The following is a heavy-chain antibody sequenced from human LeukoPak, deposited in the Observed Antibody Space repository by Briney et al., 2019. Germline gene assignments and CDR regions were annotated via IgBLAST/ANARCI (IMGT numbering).Heavy chain of an antibody. CDR1: GFTFSSYG. J-gene: IGHJ4*02. Sequence: GGSLRLSCAASGFTFSSYGMSWGRQAAGKGLEWGSAISGSGGSTYYADSVKGGFTISRDNSKNTLYLQMNSLRPEDTAVYYCAKDSPPSGSYSVGYFDYWGQGTLVTVSS. V-gene: IGHV3-23*01. D-gene: IGHD1-26*01. CDR3: AKDSPPSGSYSVGYFDY. CDR2: ISGSGGST.